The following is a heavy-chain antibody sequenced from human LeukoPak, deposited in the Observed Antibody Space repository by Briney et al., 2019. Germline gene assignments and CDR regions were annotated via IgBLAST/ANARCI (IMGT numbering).Heavy chain of an antibody. CDR3: VAGKEK. Sequence: GGSLRLSCVASGFTFNNYWMNWVRQALGKGLEWVAMIKQDGNEKYYVDSVKGRFTISRDNAKNSLYLQMNSLRAEDTAVYYCVAGKEKWGQGTLVTVSS. J-gene: IGHJ4*02. CDR1: GFTFNNYW. CDR2: IKQDGNEK. V-gene: IGHV3-7*02. D-gene: IGHD6-19*01.